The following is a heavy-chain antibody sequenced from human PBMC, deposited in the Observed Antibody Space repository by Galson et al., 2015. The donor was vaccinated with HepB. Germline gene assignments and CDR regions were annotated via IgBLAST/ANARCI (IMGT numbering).Heavy chain of an antibody. CDR3: ARDSGIAAAGLYYYYYMDV. Sequence: SVKVSCKASGGTFSSYAISWVRQAPGQGLEWMGGIIPIFGTANYAQKFQGRVTITADESRSTAYMELSSLRSEDTAVYYCARDSGIAAAGLYYYYYMDVWGKGTTVTVSS. V-gene: IGHV1-69*13. D-gene: IGHD6-13*01. CDR2: IIPIFGTA. CDR1: GGTFSSYA. J-gene: IGHJ6*03.